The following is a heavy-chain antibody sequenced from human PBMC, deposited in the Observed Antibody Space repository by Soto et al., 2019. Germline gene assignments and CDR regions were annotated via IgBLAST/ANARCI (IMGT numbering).Heavy chain of an antibody. CDR1: GYTFTSYG. D-gene: IGHD3-16*01. J-gene: IGHJ6*03. CDR2: IIPIIGKA. Sequence: SVKVSCKASGYTFTSYGISWVRQAPGQGLEWMGRIIPIIGKANYAQKFQGRVTITADKSTSTAYMELSSLRSEDTAVYYCARDMNTNHYYYMDVWGKGTTVTVSS. V-gene: IGHV1-69*04. CDR3: ARDMNTNHYYYMDV.